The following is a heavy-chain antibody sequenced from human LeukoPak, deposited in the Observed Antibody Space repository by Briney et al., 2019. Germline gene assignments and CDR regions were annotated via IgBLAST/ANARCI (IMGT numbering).Heavy chain of an antibody. CDR2: IKSKTDGGTT. CDR1: GLTFSNAW. D-gene: IGHD1-26*01. V-gene: IGHV3-15*01. J-gene: IGHJ3*02. Sequence: GGSLRLSCAASGLTFSNAWMSWVRQAPGKGLEWVGRIKSKTDGGTTDYGAPVKGRFIISRDDSKNTLYLQMSGLKIEDTAVYFCITDPGEWEPIWGQGTMVTVSS. CDR3: ITDPGEWEPI.